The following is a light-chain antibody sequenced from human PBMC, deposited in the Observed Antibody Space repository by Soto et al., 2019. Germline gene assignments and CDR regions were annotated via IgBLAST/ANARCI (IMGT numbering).Light chain of an antibody. Sequence: QLVLTQSSSASASLGSSVKLTCTLSSGHSSYIIAWHQQQPGKAPRYLMKLEGSGSYNKGSGVPDRFSGSSSGADRYLTISNLQFEDEADYYCETWESTTHTVFGGGTKLTVL. CDR2: LEGSGSY. V-gene: IGLV4-60*02. CDR1: SGHSSYI. J-gene: IGLJ3*02. CDR3: ETWESTTHTV.